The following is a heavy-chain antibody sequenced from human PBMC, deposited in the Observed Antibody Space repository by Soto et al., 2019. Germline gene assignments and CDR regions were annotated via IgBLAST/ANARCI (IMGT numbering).Heavy chain of an antibody. D-gene: IGHD1-26*01. CDR1: GFTFSGSA. CDR3: TKDVWEQRAFDI. J-gene: IGHJ3*02. Sequence: EVQLVESGGGLVQPGGSLKLSCAASGFTFSGSAMHWVRQASGKGLEWVGRIRSKANSYATAYAASVKGKFTFSRDDSKNTAYLQMNSLKPEATAVYYCTKDVWEQRAFDIWCQGTMVTASS. CDR2: IRSKANSYAT. V-gene: IGHV3-73*02.